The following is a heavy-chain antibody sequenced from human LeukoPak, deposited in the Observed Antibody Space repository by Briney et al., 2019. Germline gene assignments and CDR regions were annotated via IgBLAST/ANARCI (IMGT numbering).Heavy chain of an antibody. J-gene: IGHJ5*02. V-gene: IGHV7-4-1*02. CDR1: GYTITSYA. CDR3: ARPAGTPYNWFDP. D-gene: IGHD6-13*01. Sequence: ASVKVSCKASGYTITSYAVNWLRQAPGQGLEWMGWINTNTGNPTYAQGFTGRFVFSLDTSVSTTYLQISSLKAEDTAVYYCARPAGTPYNWFDPWGQGTLVTVSS. CDR2: INTNTGNP.